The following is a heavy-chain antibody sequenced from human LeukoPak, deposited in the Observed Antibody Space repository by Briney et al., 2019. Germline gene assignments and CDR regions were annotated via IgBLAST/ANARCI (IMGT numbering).Heavy chain of an antibody. CDR2: ISYDGSNK. CDR1: GFTFSSYG. V-gene: IGHV3-30*18. J-gene: IGHJ6*04. CDR3: AKSRSITMVRGVIDSSYYYGMDV. Sequence: GGSLTLSCAASGFTFSSYGMHWVRQAPGKGVEWGAVISYDGSNKYYADSVKGRFTISRDNSKNTLYLQMNSLRAEDTAVYYCAKSRSITMVRGVIDSSYYYGMDVWGKVTTVTVST. D-gene: IGHD3-10*01.